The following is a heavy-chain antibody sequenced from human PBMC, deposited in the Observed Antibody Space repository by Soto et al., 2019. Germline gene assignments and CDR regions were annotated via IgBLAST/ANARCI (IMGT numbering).Heavy chain of an antibody. CDR1: GYTFSDHD. J-gene: IGHJ4*02. V-gene: IGHV1-8*01. Sequence: QVQLVQSGAEVKKPGASVNVSCKASGYTFSDHDINWVRQASGQGPEWLGWMNPNSGDTGYAQNFPGRVTMTRDASKRTAYMELSSLRSEDTAVYYCARVGGNWNDDYFDYWGQGTLVTVSS. CDR2: MNPNSGDT. D-gene: IGHD1-1*01. CDR3: ARVGGNWNDDYFDY.